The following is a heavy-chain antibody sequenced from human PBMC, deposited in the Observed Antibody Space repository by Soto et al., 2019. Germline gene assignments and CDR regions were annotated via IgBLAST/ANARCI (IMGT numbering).Heavy chain of an antibody. CDR3: ARGYRGGAYYGSAPRLDY. CDR1: GGSFSGYY. CDR2: INHSGST. J-gene: IGHJ4*02. D-gene: IGHD3-10*01. V-gene: IGHV4-34*01. Sequence: SGTLSLTCAVYGGSFSGYYWSWIRQPPGKGLEWIGEINHSGSTNYNPSLKSRVTISVDTSKNQFSLKLSSVTAADTAVYYCARGYRGGAYYGSAPRLDYWRQGTLDTVSS.